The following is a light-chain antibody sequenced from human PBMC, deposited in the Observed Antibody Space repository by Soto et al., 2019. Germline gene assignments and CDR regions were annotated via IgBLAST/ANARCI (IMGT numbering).Light chain of an antibody. Sequence: QSALTQPPSGSGSPGQPVTISCTGTSSDVGSYNRVSWYQQPPGTAPKLMIYEVSNRPSGVPDRFSGSKSGNTASLTISGLQAEDEADYYCSSYTSSSTLGVFGGGTKLTVL. CDR2: EVS. CDR1: SSDVGSYNR. J-gene: IGLJ2*01. CDR3: SSYTSSSTLGV. V-gene: IGLV2-18*02.